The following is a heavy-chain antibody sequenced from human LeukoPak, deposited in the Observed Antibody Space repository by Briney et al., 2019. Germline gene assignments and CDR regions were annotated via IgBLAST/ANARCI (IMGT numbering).Heavy chain of an antibody. CDR3: ARVVPYTSSQNPPGGQSGFDP. D-gene: IGHD6-13*01. Sequence: SETLSLTCTVSGGSISSSSYYWGWIRQPPGKGLEWIGSIYYSGSTYYTPSLKSRVTISVDTSKNQFSLKLSSVTAADTAVYYCARVVPYTSSQNPPGGQSGFDPWGQGTLVTVSS. V-gene: IGHV4-39*07. CDR1: GGSISSSSYY. J-gene: IGHJ5*02. CDR2: IYYSGST.